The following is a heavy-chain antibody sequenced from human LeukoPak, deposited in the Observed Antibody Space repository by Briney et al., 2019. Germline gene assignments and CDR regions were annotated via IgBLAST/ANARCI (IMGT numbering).Heavy chain of an antibody. CDR3: ATVDDLDAFGI. D-gene: IGHD2-2*03. CDR2: IKQDGNEK. Sequence: GGSLRLSCAASGFTFSSYWMNWVRQAPGKGLEWVANIKQDGNEKYYVDSVKGRFTISRDNAKNLLCLQMNSLRTEDTAVYYCATVDDLDAFGIWGQGTMITVSS. J-gene: IGHJ3*02. V-gene: IGHV3-7*01. CDR1: GFTFSSYW.